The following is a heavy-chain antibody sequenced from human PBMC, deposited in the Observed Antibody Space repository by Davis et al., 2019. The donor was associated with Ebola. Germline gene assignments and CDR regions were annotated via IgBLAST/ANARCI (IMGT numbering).Heavy chain of an antibody. CDR1: GFTFSNAW. CDR2: ISYDGSNK. D-gene: IGHD5-18*01. V-gene: IGHV3-30-3*01. CDR3: ARGRGYSYGQNWFDP. J-gene: IGHJ5*02. Sequence: GESLKISCAASGFTFSNAWMNWVRQAPGKGLEWVAVISYDGSNKYYADSVKGRFTISRDNSKNTLYLQMNSLRAEDTAVYYCARGRGYSYGQNWFDPWGQGTLVTVSS.